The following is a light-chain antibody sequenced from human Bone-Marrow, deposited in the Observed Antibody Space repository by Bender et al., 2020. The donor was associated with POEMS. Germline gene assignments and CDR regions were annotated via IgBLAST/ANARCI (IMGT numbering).Light chain of an antibody. CDR1: DLGDKY. CDR2: QDT. Sequence: SYEVTQPPSVSVSPGQTASITCSGDDLGDKYVAWYQQKPGQSPVLVIYQDTKRPSGIPERFSGSNSGNTATLTISGTQAMDEADYCCQAWDRYSVIWGGGTKLTVL. CDR3: QAWDRYSVI. J-gene: IGLJ2*01. V-gene: IGLV3-1*01.